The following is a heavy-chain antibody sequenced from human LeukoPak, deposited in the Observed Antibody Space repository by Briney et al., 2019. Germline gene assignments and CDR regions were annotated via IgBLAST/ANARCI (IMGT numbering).Heavy chain of an antibody. CDR1: GFTFGGYG. CDR3: TRYNNDHFDY. D-gene: IGHD1-14*01. J-gene: IGHJ4*02. V-gene: IGHV3-33*01. Sequence: PVGSLRLPCAGSGFTFGGYGMHWFRQTPGKGLEWVAVIAYDGSRAFYADSVKGRFTISRDNSKNTMSVQMDDLRAEDTAVYYCTRYNNDHFDYWGQGTLVTVSS. CDR2: IAYDGSRA.